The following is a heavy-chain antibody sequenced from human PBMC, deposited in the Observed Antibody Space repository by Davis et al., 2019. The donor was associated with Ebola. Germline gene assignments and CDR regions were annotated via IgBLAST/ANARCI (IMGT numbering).Heavy chain of an antibody. J-gene: IGHJ6*02. CDR3: ARGGGFGGYGMDV. V-gene: IGHV4-34*01. CDR2: INSSGST. CDR1: GGPFSGYY. D-gene: IGHD3-10*01. Sequence: MPSETLSLTCAVYGGPFSGYYWTWIRQPPGKGLGGIGEINSSGSTNYNPSLKSRATISVDTSKNQFSLKLSSVTAADTAVYYCARGGGFGGYGMDVWGQGTTVTVSS.